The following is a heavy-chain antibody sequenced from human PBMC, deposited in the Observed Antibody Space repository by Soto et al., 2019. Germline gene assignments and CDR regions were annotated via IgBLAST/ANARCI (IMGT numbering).Heavy chain of an antibody. V-gene: IGHV4-34*01. CDR2: INHSGST. CDR1: GGSFSGYY. Sequence: SETLSLTCAVYGGSFSGYYWSWIRQPPGKGLEWIGEINHSGSTNYNPSLKSRVTISVDTSKNQFSLKLSSVTAADTAVYYCARGDFWSGYYDYYGMDVWGQGTTVTVLL. CDR3: ARGDFWSGYYDYYGMDV. D-gene: IGHD3-3*01. J-gene: IGHJ6*02.